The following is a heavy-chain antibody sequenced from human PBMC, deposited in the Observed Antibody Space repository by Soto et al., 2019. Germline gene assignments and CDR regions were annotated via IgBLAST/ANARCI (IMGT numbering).Heavy chain of an antibody. CDR3: ARGRHCSGGSCYTSTLDFDY. CDR1: GGSFSGYY. Sequence: SETLSLTCAVYGGSFSGYYWSWIRQPPGKGLEWIGEINHSGSTNYNPSLKSRVTISVDTSKNQFSLKLSSVTAADTAVYYCARGRHCSGGSCYTSTLDFDYWGQGTLVTVSS. V-gene: IGHV4-34*01. J-gene: IGHJ4*02. D-gene: IGHD2-15*01. CDR2: INHSGST.